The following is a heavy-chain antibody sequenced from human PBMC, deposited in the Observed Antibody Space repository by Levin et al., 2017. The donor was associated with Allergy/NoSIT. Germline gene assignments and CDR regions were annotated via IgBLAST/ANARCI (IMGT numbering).Heavy chain of an antibody. CDR3: ARGRVPNDY. V-gene: IGHV3-11*05. J-gene: IGHJ4*02. D-gene: IGHD3-10*01. CDR2: ISRGNSYT. Sequence: GGSLRLSCAASGFIVSDSYMSWIRQAPGKGLQWVSYISRGNSYTNYLDSVKGRFTISRDNAKNSLYLQMNSLRAEDTAIYYCARGRVPNDYWGQGTLVTVSS. CDR1: GFIVSDSY.